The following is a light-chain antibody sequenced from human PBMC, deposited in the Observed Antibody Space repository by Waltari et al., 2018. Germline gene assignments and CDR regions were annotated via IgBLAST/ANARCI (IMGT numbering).Light chain of an antibody. CDR2: AAS. J-gene: IGKJ1*01. Sequence: VLTQSPGTLSLSPGERATISCRASQSISKYLVWYQQRPGHSPRPLISAASTRATGIPDRFSGSGFGTDFTLTISRLEPEDFAMYYCQNHERLPATFGQGTKVEIK. V-gene: IGKV3-20*01. CDR3: QNHERLPAT. CDR1: QSISKY.